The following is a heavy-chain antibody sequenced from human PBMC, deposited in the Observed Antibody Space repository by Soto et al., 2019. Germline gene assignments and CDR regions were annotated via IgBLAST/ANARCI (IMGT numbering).Heavy chain of an antibody. V-gene: IGHV3-23*01. Sequence: EVQLLESGGGLVQPGGSLRLSCAASGFTFSSYAMSWVRQAPGKGLEWVSAISGSGGSTYYADSVKGRFTISRDNSKATLELQMTSLRAEDTAVYYCAIPQHSSGGYYFDYWGQGTLVTVSS. CDR2: ISGSGGST. CDR1: GFTFSSYA. D-gene: IGHD6-19*01. J-gene: IGHJ4*02. CDR3: AIPQHSSGGYYFDY.